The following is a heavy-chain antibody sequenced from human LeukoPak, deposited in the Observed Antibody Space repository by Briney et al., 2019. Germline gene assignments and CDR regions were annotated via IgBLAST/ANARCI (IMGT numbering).Heavy chain of an antibody. V-gene: IGHV4-59*12. Sequence: SSETLSLTCTVSGGSISSYYWSWIRQPPGKGLEWTGYIYYSGSTNYKSSLKSRVTISVDTSKNQFSLKLSSVTAADTAVYYCARDKGASYLSSFDYWGQGTLVTVSS. CDR3: ARDKGASYLSSFDY. J-gene: IGHJ4*02. D-gene: IGHD2-2*01. CDR2: IYYSGST. CDR1: GGSISSYY.